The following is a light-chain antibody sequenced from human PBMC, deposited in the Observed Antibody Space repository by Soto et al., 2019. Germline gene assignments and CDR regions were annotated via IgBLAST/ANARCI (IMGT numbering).Light chain of an antibody. V-gene: IGLV2-14*01. Sequence: ALTQPASVSGSPGQSITLSCIGTISDVGGYDYVSWYQQHPGKAPKVIIYEVSHRPSGVSYRFSGSKSGNTASLTISGLQAEDEADYYCSSYTDSSGRVFGGGTKLTVL. CDR3: SSYTDSSGRV. CDR2: EVS. J-gene: IGLJ3*02. CDR1: ISDVGGYDY.